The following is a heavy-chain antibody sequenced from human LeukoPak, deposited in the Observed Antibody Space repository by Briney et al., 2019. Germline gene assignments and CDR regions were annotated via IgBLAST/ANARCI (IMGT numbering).Heavy chain of an antibody. CDR3: ARLPMQRLAFDY. CDR1: GYSISSGYY. CDR2: IYHSGST. D-gene: IGHD6-25*01. V-gene: IGHV4-38-2*01. J-gene: IGHJ4*02. Sequence: PSETLSLTCAVSGYSISSGYYWGWIRQPPGKGLEWIGSIYHSGSTYYNPSLKSRVTISVDTSKNQFSLKLSSVTAADTAVYYCARLPMQRLAFDYWGQGTLVTVSS.